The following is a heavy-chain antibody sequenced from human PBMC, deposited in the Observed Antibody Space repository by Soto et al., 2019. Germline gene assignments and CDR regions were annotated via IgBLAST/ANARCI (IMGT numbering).Heavy chain of an antibody. CDR2: IYPGDSDT. CDR1: GYSFTSYW. CDR3: ARVYYDILTGYPYYYYGMDV. D-gene: IGHD3-9*01. J-gene: IGHJ6*02. V-gene: IGHV5-51*01. Sequence: GESLKISCKGSGYSFTSYWIGWVRQMPGKGLEWMGIIYPGDSDTRYSPSFQGQVTISADKSISTAYLQWSSLKASDTAMYYCARVYYDILTGYPYYYYGMDVWGQGTTVTVSS.